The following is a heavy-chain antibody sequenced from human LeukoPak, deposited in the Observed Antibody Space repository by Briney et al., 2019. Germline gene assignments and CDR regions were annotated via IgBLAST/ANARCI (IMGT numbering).Heavy chain of an antibody. Sequence: GGSLRLSCAASGFTFSSYGMHWGRQAPGKGLGWVAFIRDDGSNKYYADSVTGRFTISRDNSKNTLYLQMNSLRAEDTAVYYCANLHDYGDSNDAFDIWGQGTMVTVSS. CDR3: ANLHDYGDSNDAFDI. CDR2: IRDDGSNK. D-gene: IGHD4-17*01. V-gene: IGHV3-30*02. J-gene: IGHJ3*02. CDR1: GFTFSSYG.